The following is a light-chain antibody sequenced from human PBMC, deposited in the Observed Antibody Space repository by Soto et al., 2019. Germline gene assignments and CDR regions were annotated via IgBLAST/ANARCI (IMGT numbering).Light chain of an antibody. J-gene: IGKJ2*01. Sequence: DIQMTQSPSTLSASVADIFTITCRARQSINRWLAWYQQRPGKAPKLLIYEASSLESGVPSRFSGSGSGTEFTLNISRLQPDDFATYHCQQHTSFPFTFGKGTK. V-gene: IGKV1-5*03. CDR2: EAS. CDR3: QQHTSFPFT. CDR1: QSINRW.